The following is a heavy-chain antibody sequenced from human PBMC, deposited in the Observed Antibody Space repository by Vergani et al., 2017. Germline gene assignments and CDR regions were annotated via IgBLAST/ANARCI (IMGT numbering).Heavy chain of an antibody. Sequence: EVQLVQSGAEVKKPGESLKISCKGSGYSFTSYWIGWVRQMPGKGLEWMGIIYPGDSDTRYSPSFQGQVTISADKSISTAYLQWSSLKASDTAMYYCARHREHVHDYGTYYYYYMDVWGKGTTVTVSS. CDR2: IYPGDSDT. D-gene: IGHD4-17*01. CDR1: GYSFTSYW. J-gene: IGHJ6*03. CDR3: ARHREHVHDYGTYYYYYMDV. V-gene: IGHV5-51*01.